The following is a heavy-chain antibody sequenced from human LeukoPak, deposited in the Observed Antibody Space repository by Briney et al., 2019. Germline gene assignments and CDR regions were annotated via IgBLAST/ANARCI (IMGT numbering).Heavy chain of an antibody. D-gene: IGHD2-21*02. CDR2: MSGSGGSA. CDR3: AKSRCDGPTPHYFDY. J-gene: IGHJ4*02. V-gene: IGHV3-23*01. CDR1: GFTFSSYA. Sequence: GGSLRLSCAASGFTFSSYAMSWVRQAPGKRLEWVSAMSGSGGSAYSADTVQGRFTISRENTQKTPYCHMNSLRAPDPALYCIAKSRCDGPTPHYFDYWGQGTLVTVSS.